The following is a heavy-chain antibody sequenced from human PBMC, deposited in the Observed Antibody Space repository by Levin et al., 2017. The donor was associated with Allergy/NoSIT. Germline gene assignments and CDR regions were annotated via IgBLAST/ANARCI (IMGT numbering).Heavy chain of an antibody. Sequence: GESLKISCAASGFTFRDYWMHWVRQAPGKGLEWVSRINSDGSTTTYADSVKGRFTISRDNAKNTLYLQMNTLRAEDTAVYYCARDGSGTYYNGPGLNYWGQGTLVTVSS. CDR3: ARDGSGTYYNGPGLNY. CDR2: INSDGSTT. CDR1: GFTFRDYW. J-gene: IGHJ4*02. V-gene: IGHV3-74*01. D-gene: IGHD3-10*01.